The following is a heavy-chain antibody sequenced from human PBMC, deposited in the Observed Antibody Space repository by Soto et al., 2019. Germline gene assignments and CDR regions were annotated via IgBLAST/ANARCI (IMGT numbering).Heavy chain of an antibody. CDR1: GGSFSGYY. CDR3: ARGRYFDWLLYYWFDP. CDR2: INHSGST. V-gene: IGHV4-34*01. D-gene: IGHD3-9*01. J-gene: IGHJ5*02. Sequence: SETLSLTCAVYGGSFSGYYWSWIRQPPGKGLEWIGEINHSGSTNYNPSLKSRVTISVDTSKNQFSLKLSSVTAADTAVYYCARGRYFDWLLYYWFDPWGQGTLVTVPS.